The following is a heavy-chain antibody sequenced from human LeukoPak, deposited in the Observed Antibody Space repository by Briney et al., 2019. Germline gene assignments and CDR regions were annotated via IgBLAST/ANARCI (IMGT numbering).Heavy chain of an antibody. J-gene: IGHJ4*02. D-gene: IGHD5-12*01. V-gene: IGHV3-21*01. CDR2: ISSGSSYI. CDR3: ARGAGFRGYVDY. Sequence: GGSLRLSCAASGFTFSSYAMSWVRQAPGKGLEWVSSISSGSSYIYYADSVKGRFTISRDNAKNSLYLQMNSLRAEDTAVYYCARGAGFRGYVDYWGQGTLVTVSS. CDR1: GFTFSSYA.